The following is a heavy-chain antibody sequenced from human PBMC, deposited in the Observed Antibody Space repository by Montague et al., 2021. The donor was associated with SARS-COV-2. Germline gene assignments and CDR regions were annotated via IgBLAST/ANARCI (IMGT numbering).Heavy chain of an antibody. D-gene: IGHD3-3*01. Sequence: SLRLSCAASGFTFSSYAMSWVRQAPGKGLEWVSAISGSGGSTYYADSVKGRFTISRDNSKNTLYLQMNSLRAEDTAVYYCATSRFLEWLLTMDGTFDYWGQRTRAPVSS. CDR1: GFTFSSYA. CDR2: ISGSGGST. J-gene: IGHJ4*02. CDR3: ATSRFLEWLLTMDGTFDY. V-gene: IGHV3-23*01.